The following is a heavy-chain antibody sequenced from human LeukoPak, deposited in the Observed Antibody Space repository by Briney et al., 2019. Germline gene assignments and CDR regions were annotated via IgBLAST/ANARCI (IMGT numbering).Heavy chain of an antibody. CDR2: IWYDGSNK. J-gene: IGHJ4*02. CDR3: ASGGCGGDCYSDFDY. CDR1: GFTFSSYG. V-gene: IGHV3-33*01. Sequence: GRSLILSCAASGFTFSSYGMHWVRQAPGKGLEWVAVIWYDGSNKYYADSVKGRFTISRDNSKNTLYLQMNSLRAEDTAVYYCASGGCGGDCYSDFDYWGQGTLVTVSS. D-gene: IGHD2-21*02.